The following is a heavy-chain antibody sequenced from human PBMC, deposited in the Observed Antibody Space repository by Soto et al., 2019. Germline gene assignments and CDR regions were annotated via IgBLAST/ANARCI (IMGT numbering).Heavy chain of an antibody. D-gene: IGHD6-13*01. CDR3: ARDSPRYSSSWYGEGYYYYGMDV. CDR2: TYYRSKWYN. CDR1: GDSVSSNSAA. V-gene: IGHV6-1*01. J-gene: IGHJ6*02. Sequence: SQTLSLTCAISGDSVSSNSAAWNWIRQSPSRGLEWLGRTYYRSKWYNDYAVSVKSRITINPDTSKNQFSLQLNSVTPEDTAVYYCARDSPRYSSSWYGEGYYYYGMDVWGQGPTVTVSS.